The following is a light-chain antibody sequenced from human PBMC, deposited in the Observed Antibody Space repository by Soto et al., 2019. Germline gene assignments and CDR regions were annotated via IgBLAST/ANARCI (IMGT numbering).Light chain of an antibody. CDR3: QTWGTGIVV. J-gene: IGLJ2*01. Sequence: QLVLTQSPSASASLGASVKLTCTLSSGHSSYAIAWHQQQPDKGPRYLMKVNSDGSHSKEDGIPDRFSGSSSGAERYLTISSLQSEDEADYYCQTWGTGIVVFGGGTKVTVL. CDR1: SGHSSYA. CDR2: VNSDGSH. V-gene: IGLV4-69*01.